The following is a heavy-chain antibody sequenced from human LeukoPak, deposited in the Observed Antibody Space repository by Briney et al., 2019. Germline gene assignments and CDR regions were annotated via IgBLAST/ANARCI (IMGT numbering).Heavy chain of an antibody. CDR2: INIAGDT. V-gene: IGHV3-13*01. J-gene: IGHJ4*02. CDR3: ARGTVAGLYYFDY. CDR1: GFTFSSYD. Sequence: GGSLRLSCAASGFTFSSYDMHWVRQVTGKGLEWVSAINIAGDTYYPGSVKGRFTISRENAKNSLYLQMNSLRAGDTAVYYCARGTVAGLYYFDYWGQGTLVTVSS. D-gene: IGHD6-19*01.